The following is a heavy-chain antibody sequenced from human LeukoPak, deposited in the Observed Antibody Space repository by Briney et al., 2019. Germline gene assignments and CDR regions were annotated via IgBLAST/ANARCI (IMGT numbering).Heavy chain of an antibody. V-gene: IGHV3-23*01. CDR3: AKAVYDILTGLDY. CDR1: GFTFSSNG. D-gene: IGHD3-9*01. CDR2: ISGSGGST. J-gene: IGHJ4*02. Sequence: GGSLRLSCAASGFTFSSNGMSWVRQAPGKGLEWVSAISGSGGSTYYADSVKGRFTISRDNSKNTLYLQMNSLRAEDTAVYYCAKAVYDILTGLDYWGQGTLVTVSS.